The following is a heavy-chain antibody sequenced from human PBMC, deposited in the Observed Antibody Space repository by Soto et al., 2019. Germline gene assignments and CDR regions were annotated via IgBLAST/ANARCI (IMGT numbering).Heavy chain of an antibody. V-gene: IGHV1-46*01. CDR1: GYTFTSYY. Sequence: GASVKVSCKASGYTFTSYYMHWVRQAPGQGLEWMGIINPSGGSTSYAQKFQGRVTMTRDTSTSTVYMELSSLRSEDTAVYYCARVRRYYESSGYYLVYWGQGILVTVSX. D-gene: IGHD3-22*01. CDR3: ARVRRYYESSGYYLVY. J-gene: IGHJ4*02. CDR2: INPSGGST.